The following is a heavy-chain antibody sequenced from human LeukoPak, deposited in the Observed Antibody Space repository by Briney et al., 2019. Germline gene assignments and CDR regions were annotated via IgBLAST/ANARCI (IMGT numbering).Heavy chain of an antibody. V-gene: IGHV3-74*01. CDR1: GFTFSNYW. CDR3: AKAPVTTCSGAYCYPFDY. CDR2: INSDGSST. J-gene: IGHJ4*02. Sequence: PGGSQRLSCAASGFTFSNYWMHWVRQAPGKGLVWVSRINSDGSSTNYADSVKGRFTISRDNAKNTLYLQMNSLRAGDAAVYYCAKAPVTTCSGAYCYPFDYWSQGTLVTVSS. D-gene: IGHD2-15*01.